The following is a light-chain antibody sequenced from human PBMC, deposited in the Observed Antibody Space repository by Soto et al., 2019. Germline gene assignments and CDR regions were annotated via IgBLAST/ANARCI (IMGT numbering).Light chain of an antibody. CDR3: QQYGSFPYT. CDR2: GAT. J-gene: IGKJ2*01. CDR1: QSFRGSY. V-gene: IGKV3-20*01. Sequence: EIVLTQFPDTLSLSPGERATFSCRARQSFRGSYLAWYQQQPGQSPRLLIHGATSRATGIPDRFSGSGSGADFTLTISRLEPEDFAVYYCQQYGSFPYTFGQGTKLEIK.